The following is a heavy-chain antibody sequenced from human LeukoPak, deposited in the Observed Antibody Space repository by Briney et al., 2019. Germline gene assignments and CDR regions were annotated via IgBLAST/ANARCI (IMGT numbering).Heavy chain of an antibody. J-gene: IGHJ3*02. V-gene: IGHV3-21*01. D-gene: IGHD1-26*01. Sequence: GGSLRLSCAASGFTFSSYSMNWVRQAPGKGLGWVSSISSSSSYMYYADSVKGRFTISRDNAKSSLYLQMNSLRAEDTAVYYCARTWDPDAFDIWGQGTMVTVSS. CDR1: GFTFSSYS. CDR2: ISSSSSYM. CDR3: ARTWDPDAFDI.